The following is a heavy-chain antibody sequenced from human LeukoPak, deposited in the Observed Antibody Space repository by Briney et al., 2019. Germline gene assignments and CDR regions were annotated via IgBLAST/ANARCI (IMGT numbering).Heavy chain of an antibody. Sequence: GGSLRLSCAASGFTFRNHGMNWVCQAPGKGLEWVSSISSSGSYIYYADSVKGRFTISRDNAKNSLYLQMNSLRAEDTAVYYCARDRVSMIRGVTAFNYWGQGTLVTVSS. D-gene: IGHD3-10*01. V-gene: IGHV3-21*01. CDR3: ARDRVSMIRGVTAFNY. J-gene: IGHJ4*02. CDR2: ISSSGSYI. CDR1: GFTFRNHG.